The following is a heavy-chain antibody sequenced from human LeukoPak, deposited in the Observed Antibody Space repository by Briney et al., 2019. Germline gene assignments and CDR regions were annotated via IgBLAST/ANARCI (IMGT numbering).Heavy chain of an antibody. Sequence: ASVNVSFKASGYTFTVNHLHWVRQAPGQGPEWLGRINPNTGDTNYAQNFQGRVTLTRDTSITEAFMELSRLRYDDTAIYYCVVFFYAGSGYFYDVDYWGKGTRVTVCS. CDR2: INPNTGDT. CDR3: VVFFYAGSGYFYDVDY. V-gene: IGHV1-2*06. CDR1: GYTFTVNH. D-gene: IGHD3-22*01. J-gene: IGHJ4*01.